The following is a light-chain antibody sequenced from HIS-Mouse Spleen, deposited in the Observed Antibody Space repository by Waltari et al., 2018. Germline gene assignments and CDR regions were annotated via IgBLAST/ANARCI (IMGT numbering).Light chain of an antibody. CDR2: EDS. CDR1: ALPKKY. Sequence: SYELTKPPSVSVAPGQTARITCHGDALPKKYAYWYQQKSGQAPVLVIYEDSKRPSGIPERFSGSSSGTMATLTISGAQVEDEADYYCYSTDSSGNHRVFGGGTKLTVL. CDR3: YSTDSSGNHRV. V-gene: IGLV3-10*01. J-gene: IGLJ2*01.